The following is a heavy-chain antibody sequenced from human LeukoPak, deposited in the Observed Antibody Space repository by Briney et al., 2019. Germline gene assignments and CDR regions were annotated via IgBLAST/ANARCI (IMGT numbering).Heavy chain of an antibody. CDR3: ARGYSSSWYPNWFDP. CDR1: GYSISSGYY. Sequence: SETLSLTCTVSGYSISSGYYWGWIRQPPGKGLEWIGSIYHSGSSYYNPSLNSRVTISVGTSKNQFSLKLSSVTAADTAVYYCARGYSSSWYPNWFDPWGQGTLVTVSS. V-gene: IGHV4-38-2*02. J-gene: IGHJ5*02. D-gene: IGHD6-13*01. CDR2: IYHSGSS.